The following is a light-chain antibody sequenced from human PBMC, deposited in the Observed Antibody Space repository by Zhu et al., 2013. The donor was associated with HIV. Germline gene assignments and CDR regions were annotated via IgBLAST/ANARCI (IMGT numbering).Light chain of an antibody. CDR2: ANS. Sequence: QSVLTQPPSVSGAPGQRVTISCTGSSSNIGAGYDVHWYQQLPGTAPQLLIYANSNRPSGVPDRFSGSRSVTSASLAITGLQAEDEADYYCQSYDTSLSGSVFGGGTKLTDL. V-gene: IGLV1-40*01. CDR1: SSNIGAGYD. CDR3: QSYDTSLSGSV. J-gene: IGLJ3*02.